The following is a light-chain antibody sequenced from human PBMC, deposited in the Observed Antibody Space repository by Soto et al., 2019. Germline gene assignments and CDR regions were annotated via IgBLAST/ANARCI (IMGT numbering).Light chain of an antibody. CDR3: SSYTSSTTPPV. CDR2: EIS. J-gene: IGLJ1*01. Sequence: QSALTQPASVAGSPGQSITISCTGTSSDVGNYIYVSWYQQHPGKAPKLMIYEISNRPSGISNRFSGSKSGNTASLTISGLQAQDEADYYCSSYTSSTTPPVFGTGTKLTVL. V-gene: IGLV2-14*01. CDR1: SSDVGNYIY.